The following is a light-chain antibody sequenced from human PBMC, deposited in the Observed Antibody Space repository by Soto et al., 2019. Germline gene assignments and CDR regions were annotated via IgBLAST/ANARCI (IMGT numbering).Light chain of an antibody. CDR2: DAS. CDR1: QRVEIW. Sequence: EIHLAHSRSTLSASVGERITITCRASQRVEIWLAGYRQKPGKAPEVLVWDASSLQRGVPSRFSGSGPGTEFTLTISSLQPDDFATHYCQQYNSYPQTFAQGTKVDIK. CDR3: QQYNSYPQT. J-gene: IGKJ1*01. V-gene: IGKV1-5*01.